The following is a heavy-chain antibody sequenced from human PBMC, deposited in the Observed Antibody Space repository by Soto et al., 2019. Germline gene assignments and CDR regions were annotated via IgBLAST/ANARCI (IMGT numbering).Heavy chain of an antibody. CDR2: IYYSGST. D-gene: IGHD3-3*01. Sequence: QVQLQESGPGLVKPSETLSLTCSVSGGSIGSYYWSWIRQPPGKGLEWIGYIYYSGSTTYNPSLKSRVTTPVDTSKNQCSQKWSSVPADDPAVYCCARGGWRQMDTWGQGTLFTVSS. J-gene: IGHJ5*02. CDR3: ARGGWRQMDT. V-gene: IGHV4-59*12. CDR1: GGSIGSYY.